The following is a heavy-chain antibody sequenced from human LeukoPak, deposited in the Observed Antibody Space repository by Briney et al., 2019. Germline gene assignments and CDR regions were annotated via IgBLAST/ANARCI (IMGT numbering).Heavy chain of an antibody. J-gene: IGHJ5*02. D-gene: IGHD3-22*01. CDR3: ARGCCYYDSSGYTYNWFDP. V-gene: IGHV3-64*01. Sequence: GGSLRLSCAASGFTFSSYAMHWVRQAPGKGLEYVSAISSNGGSTYYANSVKGRFTISRDNSKNTLYLQMGSLRAEDMAVYYCARGCCYYDSSGYTYNWFDPWGQGTLVTVSS. CDR1: GFTFSSYA. CDR2: ISSNGGST.